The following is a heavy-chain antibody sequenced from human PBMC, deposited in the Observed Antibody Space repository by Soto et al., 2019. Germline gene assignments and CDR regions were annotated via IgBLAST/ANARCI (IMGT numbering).Heavy chain of an antibody. CDR1: GGSISSYY. Sequence: SETLSLTCTVSGGSISSYYWSWIRQPPGKGLEWIGYIYYSGSNNYNPSLKSRVTISVDTSKNQFSLKLSSVTAADTAVYYCASLRRDCSSTSCYLGIDYWGQGTLVTVSS. CDR2: IYYSGSN. J-gene: IGHJ4*02. V-gene: IGHV4-59*01. D-gene: IGHD2-2*01. CDR3: ASLRRDCSSTSCYLGIDY.